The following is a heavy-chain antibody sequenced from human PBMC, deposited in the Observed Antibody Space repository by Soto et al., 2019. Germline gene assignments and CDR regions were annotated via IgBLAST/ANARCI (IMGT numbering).Heavy chain of an antibody. D-gene: IGHD6-13*01. CDR3: ARGKGAAGRSAIYYYYMDV. CDR1: GGSFSGYY. J-gene: IGHJ6*03. V-gene: IGHV4-34*01. Sequence: SETQSLTCAVYGGSFSGYYWSWIRQPPRKGLEWIGEINHSGSTNYNPSLKSRVTISVDTSKNQLSLKLSSVTAADTAVYYCARGKGAAGRSAIYYYYMDVWGKGTTVTVSS. CDR2: INHSGST.